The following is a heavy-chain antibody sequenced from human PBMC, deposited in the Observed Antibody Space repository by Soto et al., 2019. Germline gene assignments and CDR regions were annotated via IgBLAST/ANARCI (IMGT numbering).Heavy chain of an antibody. CDR2: ISSSSSTI. D-gene: IGHD3-10*01. J-gene: IGHJ4*02. Sequence: GGSLRLSCAASGFTFSSYSMNWVRRSPGKGLEWVSYISSSSSTIYYADSVKGRFTISRDNAKNSLYLQMNSLRDEDTAVYYCARDPYYYGSGSYSPVDYWGQGTLVTVSS. CDR1: GFTFSSYS. CDR3: ARDPYYYGSGSYSPVDY. V-gene: IGHV3-48*02.